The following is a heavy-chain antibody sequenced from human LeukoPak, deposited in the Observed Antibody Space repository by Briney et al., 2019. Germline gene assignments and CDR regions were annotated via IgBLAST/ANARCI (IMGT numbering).Heavy chain of an antibody. Sequence: GASVKVSCKASGYTFTDYDMHWVRQAPGQGLEWMGWINPNNGGTNYAQKFQGRVTMTRDTSISTAYMELSRLRSDGTAVYYCARERGQQVRFDPWGQGTLVTVSS. CDR2: INPNNGGT. J-gene: IGHJ5*02. CDR1: GYTFTDYD. CDR3: ARERGQQVRFDP. D-gene: IGHD6-13*01. V-gene: IGHV1-2*02.